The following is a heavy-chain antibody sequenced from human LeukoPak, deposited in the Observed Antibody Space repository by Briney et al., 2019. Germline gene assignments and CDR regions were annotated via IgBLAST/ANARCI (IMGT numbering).Heavy chain of an antibody. CDR2: ISYSGRT. CDR1: DGSISSNSYY. V-gene: IGHV4-39*01. CDR3: AKVSKNFWSGSFDY. Sequence: SETLSLTCTVSDGSISSNSYYWGWIRQPPGKGLEWIGSISYSGRTYYNPSLESRVTISVDASKNQFSLELNSVTAADTAVYYCAKVSKNFWSGSFDYWGQGTLVTVSS. J-gene: IGHJ4*02. D-gene: IGHD3-3*01.